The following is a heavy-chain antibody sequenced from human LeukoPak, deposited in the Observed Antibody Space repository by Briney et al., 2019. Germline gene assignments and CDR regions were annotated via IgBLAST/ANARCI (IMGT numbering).Heavy chain of an antibody. D-gene: IGHD6-19*01. Sequence: GGSLRLSCVVSRFTFTGFAMHWVRQAPGKGLEWVAVISWDGSTKYYADSVKGRFTISRDNSKNTLYLQMNSLRAEDTAVYYCGRDGGGSGWYTHLDYWGQGILVTVSS. CDR2: ISWDGSTK. CDR1: RFTFTGFA. J-gene: IGHJ4*02. CDR3: GRDGGGSGWYTHLDY. V-gene: IGHV3-30-3*01.